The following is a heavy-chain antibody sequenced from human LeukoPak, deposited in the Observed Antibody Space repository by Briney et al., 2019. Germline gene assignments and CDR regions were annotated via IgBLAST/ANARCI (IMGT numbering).Heavy chain of an antibody. D-gene: IGHD4-17*01. CDR3: AREGSMTTVTIFDY. CDR2: IYTSGST. CDR1: GGSISSYY. V-gene: IGHV4-4*07. Sequence: NASETLSLTCTVSGGSISSYYWSWIRQPAGKGLEWIGRIYTSGSTNYNPSLKSRVTMSVDTSKNQFSLKLSSVTAADTAVYYCAREGSMTTVTIFDYWGQGTLVTVSS. J-gene: IGHJ4*02.